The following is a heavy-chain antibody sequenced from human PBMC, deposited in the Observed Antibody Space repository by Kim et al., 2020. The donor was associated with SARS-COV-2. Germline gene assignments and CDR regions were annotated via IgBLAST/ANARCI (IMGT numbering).Heavy chain of an antibody. Sequence: GGSLRLSCAASGFTFSSYSMNWVRQAPGKGLEWVSSISSSSSYIYYADSVKGRFTISRDNAKNSLYLQMNSLRAEDTAVYYCARDCMVLAGYYYYGMDVWGQGTTVTVSS. V-gene: IGHV3-21*01. CDR2: ISSSSSYI. D-gene: IGHD2-8*01. CDR1: GFTFSSYS. J-gene: IGHJ6*02. CDR3: ARDCMVLAGYYYYGMDV.